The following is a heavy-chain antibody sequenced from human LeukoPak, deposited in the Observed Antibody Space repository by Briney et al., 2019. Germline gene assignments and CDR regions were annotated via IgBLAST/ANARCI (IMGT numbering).Heavy chain of an antibody. D-gene: IGHD6-13*01. V-gene: IGHV3-21*01. CDR2: ISSSSSYI. J-gene: IGHJ6*03. CDR1: GFTFSSYS. Sequence: GGSLRLSCAASGFTFSSYSMNWVRQAPGKGLEWVSSISSSSSYIYYADSVKGRFTISRDNAKNSLYLQMNSLRAEDTAVYYCARDQEYSSSWYRYYYYYMDVWGKGTTVTVSS. CDR3: ARDQEYSSSWYRYYYYYMDV.